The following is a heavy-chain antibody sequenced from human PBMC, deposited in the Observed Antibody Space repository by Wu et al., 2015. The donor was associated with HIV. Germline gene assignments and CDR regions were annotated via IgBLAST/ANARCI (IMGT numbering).Heavy chain of an antibody. J-gene: IGHJ5*01. CDR2: MNPRNGYI. Sequence: LVQSGPEAKRPGASVNVSCKASYILTSYPIGWLRQAPGQRLEWMGWMNPRNGYIKPAQKFQDRITMSTNNSAHTAYMELRSLTSDDTAIYFXARVQFDPNYYTYFDLWGQGTLVTVSS. D-gene: IGHD4/OR15-4a*01. V-gene: IGHV1-18*01. CDR1: YILTSYP. CDR3: ARVQFDPNYYTYFDL.